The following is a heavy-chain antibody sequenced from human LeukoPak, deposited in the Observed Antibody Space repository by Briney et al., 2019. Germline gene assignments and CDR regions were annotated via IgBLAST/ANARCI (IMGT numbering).Heavy chain of an antibody. D-gene: IGHD1-26*01. Sequence: GGSLRLSCAASGFTFSHYGMTWVRQAPGKGLEWVANIEEYGSEIYYADSVRGRFTISRDNAKNSLYLQMNTLRAEDTAVYYCARPSFVTGSYFPLWGQGTLVAVSS. CDR3: ARPSFVTGSYFPL. CDR1: GFTFSHYG. CDR2: IEEYGSEI. V-gene: IGHV3-7*01. J-gene: IGHJ4*02.